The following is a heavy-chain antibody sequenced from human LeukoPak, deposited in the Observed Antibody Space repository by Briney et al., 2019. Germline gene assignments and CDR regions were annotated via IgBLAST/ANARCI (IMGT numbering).Heavy chain of an antibody. CDR2: INPNSGGT. CDR1: GYTFTGYY. D-gene: IGHD3-22*01. V-gene: IGHV1-2*02. J-gene: IGHJ3*02. Sequence: ASVKVSCKASGYTFTGYYMHWVRQAPGQGLEWMGWINPNSGGTIYAQKLQGRVTMTTDTSTSTAYMELRSLRSDDTAVYYCARDRGPITMIVVAKKADAFDIWGQGTMVTVSS. CDR3: ARDRGPITMIVVAKKADAFDI.